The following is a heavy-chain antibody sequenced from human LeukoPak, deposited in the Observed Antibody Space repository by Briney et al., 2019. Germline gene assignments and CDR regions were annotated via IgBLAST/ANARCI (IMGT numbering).Heavy chain of an antibody. CDR3: ARVGTYGSGSYLSWLDY. J-gene: IGHJ4*02. D-gene: IGHD3-10*01. CDR1: GGSVSSGSYY. Sequence: SETLSLTCTVSGGSVSSGSYYWGWIRQPPGKGLEWFGQIYYSGSTNYNPSLKSRVTISVDTSKNQFSLKLSSVTAADTAVYYCARVGTYGSGSYLSWLDYWGQGTLVTVSS. CDR2: IYYSGST. V-gene: IGHV4-61*01.